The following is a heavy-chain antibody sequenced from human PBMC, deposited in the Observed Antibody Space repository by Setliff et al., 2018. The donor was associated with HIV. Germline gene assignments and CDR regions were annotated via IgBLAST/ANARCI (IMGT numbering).Heavy chain of an antibody. Sequence: ASVKVSCKASGYTFTTYALHWVRQAPGQGLEWMGGIIPIFGTANYAQKFQGRVTITADESTSTAYMELSSLRSEDTGVYYCARHRDPPGSSWIFYYYYMDLWGGGTTVTVSS. J-gene: IGHJ6*03. V-gene: IGHV1-69*13. CDR2: IIPIFGTA. D-gene: IGHD6-13*01. CDR1: GYTFTTYA. CDR3: ARHRDPPGSSWIFYYYYMDL.